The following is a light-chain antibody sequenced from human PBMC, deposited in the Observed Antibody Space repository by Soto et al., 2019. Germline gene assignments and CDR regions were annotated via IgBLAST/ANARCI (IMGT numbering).Light chain of an antibody. CDR2: LGS. J-gene: IGKJ1*01. CDR1: QSLLHSNGNNY. Sequence: DIVMTQSTLSLPVTPGEPASISCRSSQSLLHSNGNNYLEWYLQKPGQSPQLLIYLGSSRASGVPDRFSGSGSGTDFTLKIRRVEAEDVGVYYCMQALQTLRTFGQGTKVDNK. CDR3: MQALQTLRT. V-gene: IGKV2-28*01.